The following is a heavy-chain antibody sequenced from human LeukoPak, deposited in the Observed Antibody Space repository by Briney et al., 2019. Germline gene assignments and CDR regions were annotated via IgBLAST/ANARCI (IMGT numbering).Heavy chain of an antibody. D-gene: IGHD3-22*01. CDR2: IYYSGST. Sequence: SETLSLTCTVSGGSISSYSWSWIRQPPGKGLEWIGYIYYSGSTNYSPSLKNRVSILGDTSKNQFSLKLSSVTAADTAVYYCARTNSRGNFAPYWYFDLWGRGTLVTVS. J-gene: IGHJ2*01. CDR1: GGSISSYS. CDR3: ARTNSRGNFAPYWYFDL. V-gene: IGHV4-59*08.